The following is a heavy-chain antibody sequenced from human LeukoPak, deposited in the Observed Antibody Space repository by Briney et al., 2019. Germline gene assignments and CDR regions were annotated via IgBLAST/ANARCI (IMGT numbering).Heavy chain of an antibody. V-gene: IGHV3-21*01. CDR1: GFTFSSYS. J-gene: IGHJ4*02. D-gene: IGHD3-10*01. Sequence: RGSLRLSCAASGFTFSSYSMNGVGQAPGKGLEWGSSIISTSSYIYSADSVKGRFTISRDNPKNSLYQQMNSMRAEDTAVYYCTRVRGAGSPDDYWGQGTLVTVSS. CDR3: TRVRGAGSPDDY. CDR2: IISTSSYI.